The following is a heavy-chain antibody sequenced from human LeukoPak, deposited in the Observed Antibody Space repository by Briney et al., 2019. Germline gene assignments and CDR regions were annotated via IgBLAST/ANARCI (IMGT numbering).Heavy chain of an antibody. V-gene: IGHV3-30*02. CDR1: GFTFSSYG. CDR2: IRYDGSNK. Sequence: GGSLRLSCAASGFTFSSYGMHWVRQAPGKGLEWVAFIRYDGSNKYYADSVKGRFTISRDNSKNTLYLQMNSLRAEDTAVYHCAKGVLRFLEWSPLDAFDIWGQGTMVTVSS. D-gene: IGHD3-3*01. CDR3: AKGVLRFLEWSPLDAFDI. J-gene: IGHJ3*02.